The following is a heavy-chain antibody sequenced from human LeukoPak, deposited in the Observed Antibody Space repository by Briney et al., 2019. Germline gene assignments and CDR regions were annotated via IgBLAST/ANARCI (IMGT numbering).Heavy chain of an antibody. V-gene: IGHV4-4*07. CDR1: GGSISSYY. CDR2: IYTSGST. Sequence: KPSETLSLTCTVSGGSISSYYWSWIRQPAGKGLEWIGRIYTSGSTDYNPSLKSRVTMSVDTSKNQFSLKLSSVTAADTAVYYCARDVGYSSSLAWYWYFDLWGRGTLVTVSS. CDR3: ARDVGYSSSLAWYWYFDL. J-gene: IGHJ2*01. D-gene: IGHD6-13*01.